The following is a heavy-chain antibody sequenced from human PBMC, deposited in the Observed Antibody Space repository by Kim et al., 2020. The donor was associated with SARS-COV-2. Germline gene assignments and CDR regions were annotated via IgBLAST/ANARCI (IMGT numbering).Heavy chain of an antibody. D-gene: IGHD6-19*01. CDR3: AKDDRRVTGTALYFDY. Sequence: DAVKGQFTLSRDNSENTMYLEMNSLRAEDTAVYFCAKDDRRVTGTALYFDYWGRGTLVAVSS. V-gene: IGHV3-23*03. J-gene: IGHJ4*02.